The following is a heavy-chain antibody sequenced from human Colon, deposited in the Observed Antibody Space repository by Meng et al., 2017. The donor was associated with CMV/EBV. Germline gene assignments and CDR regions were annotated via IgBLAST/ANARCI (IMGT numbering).Heavy chain of an antibody. CDR1: GYTFTGYK. V-gene: IGHV1-2*02. CDR2: INPNMGGT. Sequence: VSCKTSGYTFTGYKIRWVRQAPGQGLEWMGWINPNMGGTTYAQKFQGRVTVTRDTSISTAYMELNSLRSDDTAVYYCARAGDDYFDFWGQGTLVTVSS. D-gene: IGHD5-24*01. J-gene: IGHJ4*02. CDR3: ARAGDDYFDF.